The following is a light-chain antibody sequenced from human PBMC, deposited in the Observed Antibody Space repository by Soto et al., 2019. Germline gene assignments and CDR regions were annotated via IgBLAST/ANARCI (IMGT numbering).Light chain of an antibody. CDR3: QQYNSYSRT. CDR1: QSISSW. V-gene: IGKV1-5*01. Sequence: DIQMTQSPSTLSASVGDRVTITCRASQSISSWLAWYQQKPGKAPKLLIYDASSLESGVPSRFSGSGSGTDFTLTISSLQPDDFATYYCQQYNSYSRTFGQETKVEIK. J-gene: IGKJ1*01. CDR2: DAS.